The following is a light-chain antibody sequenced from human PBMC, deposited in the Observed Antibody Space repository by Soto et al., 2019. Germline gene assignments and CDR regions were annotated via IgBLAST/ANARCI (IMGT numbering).Light chain of an antibody. Sequence: DIQMTQSPSSLSASVGDRVTITCRASQTISTYLNWYQQNPGKAPKLLIYAASNLQSGVPSRFSRRGSGTDFSLSINSLQPEDFATYYCQHRFHGPYTFGQGTKLEIK. V-gene: IGKV1-39*01. CDR3: QHRFHGPYT. CDR2: AAS. J-gene: IGKJ2*01. CDR1: QTISTY.